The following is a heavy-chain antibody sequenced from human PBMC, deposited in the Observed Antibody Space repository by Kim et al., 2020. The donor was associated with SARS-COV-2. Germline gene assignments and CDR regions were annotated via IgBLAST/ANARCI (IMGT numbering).Heavy chain of an antibody. CDR2: GST. J-gene: IGHJ3*02. Sequence: GSTYYADSVKGRFTISRDNSKNTLYLQMNSLRAEDTAVYYCARRSDGAFDIWGQGTMVTVSS. V-gene: IGHV3-23*01. CDR3: ARRSDGAFDI.